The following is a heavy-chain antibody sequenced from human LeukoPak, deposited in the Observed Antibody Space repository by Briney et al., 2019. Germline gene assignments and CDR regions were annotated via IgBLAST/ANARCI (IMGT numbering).Heavy chain of an antibody. V-gene: IGHV4-61*08. CDR3: ARVGGSSSDFDY. J-gene: IGHJ4*02. CDR1: GGSISSGDYY. Sequence: SETLSLTCTVSGGSISSGDYYWSWIRQPPGKGLEWIGYIYYSGSTNYNPSLKSRVTISVDTSKNQFSLKLSSVTAADTAVYYCARVGGSSSDFDYWGQGTLVTVSS. D-gene: IGHD6-6*01. CDR2: IYYSGST.